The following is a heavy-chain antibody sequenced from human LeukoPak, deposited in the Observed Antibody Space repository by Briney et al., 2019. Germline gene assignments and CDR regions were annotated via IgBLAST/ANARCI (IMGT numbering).Heavy chain of an antibody. CDR1: GDSISSGDYY. CDR3: ARGPYSYDSSGAFDI. V-gene: IGHV4-61*02. D-gene: IGHD3-22*01. J-gene: IGHJ3*02. CDR2: ISSSGST. Sequence: PSETLSLTCTVSGDSISSGDYYWSWLRQPAGKGLEWTGRISSSGSTNYNPSLKSRVTISVATSTNQFSLKLSSVAAADTAVYFCARGPYSYDSSGAFDIWGQGTMVTVSS.